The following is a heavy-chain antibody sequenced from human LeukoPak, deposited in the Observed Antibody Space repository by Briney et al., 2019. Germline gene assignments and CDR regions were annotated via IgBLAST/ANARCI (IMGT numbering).Heavy chain of an antibody. D-gene: IGHD6-25*01. CDR1: GGSISSYY. CDR3: AGSPGRPVYYYYYMDV. V-gene: IGHV4-4*07. Sequence: SETLSLTCTVSGGSISSYYWSWIRQPAGKGLEWIGRIYTSGSTNYNPSLKSRVTMSVDTSKNQFSLKLSSVTAADTAVYYCAGSPGRPVYYYYYMDVWGKGTTVTVSS. J-gene: IGHJ6*03. CDR2: IYTSGST.